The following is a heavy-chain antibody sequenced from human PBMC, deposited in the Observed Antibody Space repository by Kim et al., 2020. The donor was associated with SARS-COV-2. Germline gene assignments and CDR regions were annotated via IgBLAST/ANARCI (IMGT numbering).Heavy chain of an antibody. CDR1: GFTFSSYG. CDR2: IWYDGSNK. V-gene: IGHV3-33*01. J-gene: IGHJ6*02. D-gene: IGHD3-22*01. CDR3: AREDGLIVDYYYYGMDV. Sequence: GGSLRLSCAASGFTFSSYGMHWVRQAPGKGLEWVAVIWYDGSNKYYADSVKGRFTISRDNSKNTLYLQMNSLRAEDTAVYYCAREDGLIVDYYYYGMDVWGQGTTVTVSS.